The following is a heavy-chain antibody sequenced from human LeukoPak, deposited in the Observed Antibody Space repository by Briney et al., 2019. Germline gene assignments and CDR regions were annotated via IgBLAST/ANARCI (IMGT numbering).Heavy chain of an antibody. D-gene: IGHD1-26*01. CDR3: ARYLVGARYFDY. CDR1: GFTFITYS. J-gene: IGHJ4*01. CDR2: ISGSSSTI. Sequence: GGSLRLSCAASGFTFITYSMNWVRQAPGKGLEWVSYISGSSSTIYYADSVKGRFTISRDNAKDSLYLQMDSLRAEDTAVYYCARYLVGARYFDYWXXXXLVAVSS. V-gene: IGHV3-48*04.